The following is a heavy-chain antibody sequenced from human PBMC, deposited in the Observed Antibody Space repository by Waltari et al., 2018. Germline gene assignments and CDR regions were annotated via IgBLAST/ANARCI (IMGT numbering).Heavy chain of an antibody. J-gene: IGHJ1*01. CDR3: ARGHGYYYDSSGYPLPSQH. CDR1: GGSFSGYY. Sequence: QVQLQQWGAGLLKPSETLSLTCAVYGGSFSGYYWSWIRQPPGKGLEWIGEINHSGSTNYNPSLKSRVTISVDTSKNQFSLKLSSVTAADTAVYYCARGHGYYYDSSGYPLPSQHWGQGTLVTVSS. D-gene: IGHD3-22*01. CDR2: INHSGST. V-gene: IGHV4-34*01.